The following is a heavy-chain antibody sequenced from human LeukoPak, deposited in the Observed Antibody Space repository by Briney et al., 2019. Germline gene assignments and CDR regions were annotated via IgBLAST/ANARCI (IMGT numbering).Heavy chain of an antibody. CDR1: GGTFSNYA. J-gene: IGHJ4*02. Sequence: GASVKVSCKASGGTFSNYAISWVRQAPGQGLEWMGGIITNYGTTNYAQKYQGRVTITADESTTTVYMELSGLRSEDTAVYYCARPRTYYDFWRGYPPFDYWGQGTLVTVSS. D-gene: IGHD3-3*01. CDR2: IITNYGTT. CDR3: ARPRTYYDFWRGYPPFDY. V-gene: IGHV1-69*13.